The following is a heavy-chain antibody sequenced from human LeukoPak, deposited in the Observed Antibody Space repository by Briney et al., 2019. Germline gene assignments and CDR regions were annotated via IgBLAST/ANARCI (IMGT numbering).Heavy chain of an antibody. J-gene: IGHJ6*03. CDR3: ARLYTDFCSGYYVDYYYYMDV. D-gene: IGHD3-3*01. CDR2: IYTSGST. Sequence: SETLSLTCTVSGGSISSYYWSWIRQPPGKGLEWIGYIYTSGSTNYNPSLKSRVTISVDTSKNQFSLKLSSVTAADTAVYYCARLYTDFCSGYYVDYYYYMDVWGKGTTVTVSS. V-gene: IGHV4-4*09. CDR1: GGSISSYY.